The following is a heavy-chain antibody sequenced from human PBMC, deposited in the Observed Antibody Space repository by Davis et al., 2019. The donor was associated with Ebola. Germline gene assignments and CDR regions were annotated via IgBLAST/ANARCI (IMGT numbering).Heavy chain of an antibody. CDR2: IIPIFGTA. CDR3: ARDGYYDFWTPYYGMDV. D-gene: IGHD3-3*01. CDR1: GGTFSSYV. Sequence: AASVKVSCKASGGTFSSYVISWVRQAPGQGLEWMGGIIPIFGTANYAQKFQGRVTITADKSTSTAYMELTSLRSEDTAVYYCARDGYYDFWTPYYGMDVWGQGTTVTVSS. V-gene: IGHV1-69*06. J-gene: IGHJ6*02.